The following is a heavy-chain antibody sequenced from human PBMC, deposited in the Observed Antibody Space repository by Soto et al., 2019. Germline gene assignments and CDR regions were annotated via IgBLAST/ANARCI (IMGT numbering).Heavy chain of an antibody. CDR2: IIPILGIA. CDR1: GGTFSSYT. Sequence: GASVKVSCKASGGTFSSYTISWVRQAPGQGLEWMGRIIPILGIANYAQKFQGRVTITADKSTSTAYMELSSLRSEDTAVYYCARESLPYYYMDVWGKGTTVTVSS. J-gene: IGHJ6*03. CDR3: ARESLPYYYMDV. V-gene: IGHV1-69*04.